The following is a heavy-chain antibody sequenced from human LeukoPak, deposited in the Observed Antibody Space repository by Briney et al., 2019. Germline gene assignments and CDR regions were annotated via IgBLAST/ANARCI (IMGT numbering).Heavy chain of an antibody. Sequence: AGGSLRLSCAVSGFTFSSYGMHWVRQAPGKGLEWVAFIRNDGSNKYYADSVKGRFTISRDNSKNTLYLQMNSLRAEDTAVYYCAKYDTTVTPHFDYWGQGTLATVSS. J-gene: IGHJ4*02. CDR2: IRNDGSNK. D-gene: IGHD4-17*01. CDR1: GFTFSSYG. CDR3: AKYDTTVTPHFDY. V-gene: IGHV3-30*02.